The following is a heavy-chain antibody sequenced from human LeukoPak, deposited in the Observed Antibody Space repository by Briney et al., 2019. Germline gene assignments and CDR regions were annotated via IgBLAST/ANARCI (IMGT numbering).Heavy chain of an antibody. D-gene: IGHD5-24*01. V-gene: IGHV4-59*01. CDR1: GGSISSYY. CDR3: ARGGGYNSNFDY. Sequence: SETLSLTCTVSGGSISSYYWSWIRQPPGKGLEWIGYIYYSGSTNYNPSLKGRVTISVDTSKNQFSLKLSSVTAADTAVYYCARGGGYNSNFDYWGQGTLVTVSS. CDR2: IYYSGST. J-gene: IGHJ4*02.